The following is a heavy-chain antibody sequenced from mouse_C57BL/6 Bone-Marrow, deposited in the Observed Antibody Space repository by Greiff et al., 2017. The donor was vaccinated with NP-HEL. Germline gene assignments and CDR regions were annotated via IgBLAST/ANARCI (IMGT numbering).Heavy chain of an antibody. CDR2: ISNGGGST. CDR3: ARHGYDPFAY. D-gene: IGHD2-2*01. J-gene: IGHJ3*01. Sequence: EVQLVESGGGLVQPGGSLKLSCAASGFTFSDYYMYWVRQTPEKRLEWVAYISNGGGSTYYPDTVKGRFTISRDNAKNTLYLQMSRLKSEDTAMYYCARHGYDPFAYWGQGTLVTVSA. CDR1: GFTFSDYY. V-gene: IGHV5-12*01.